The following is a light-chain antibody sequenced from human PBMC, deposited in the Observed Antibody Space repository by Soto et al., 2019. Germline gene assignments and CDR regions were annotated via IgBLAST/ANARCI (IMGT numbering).Light chain of an antibody. Sequence: EIVLTQSPGTLSLSPGERATLSCRASQSVSNNYLAWYQQKPGQAPRLLIYGASSRATGIPDRFSGSGSATDFTLTISRLEPEDFAVYYCQHYDSSPHFTSGPGTKVDIK. CDR2: GAS. J-gene: IGKJ3*01. V-gene: IGKV3-20*01. CDR1: QSVSNNY. CDR3: QHYDSSPHFT.